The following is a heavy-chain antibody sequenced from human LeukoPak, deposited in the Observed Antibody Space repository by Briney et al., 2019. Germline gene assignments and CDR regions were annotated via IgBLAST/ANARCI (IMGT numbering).Heavy chain of an antibody. CDR2: IIPIFGTA. D-gene: IGHD4-17*01. CDR1: GGTFSSYA. J-gene: IGHJ4*02. Sequence: SVKVSFKASGGTFSSYAISWVRQAPGQGLEWMGGIIPIFGTANYAQKFQGRVTITADGSTSTAYMELSSLRSEDTAVYYCARTRGGDYVLDYWGQGTLVTVSS. V-gene: IGHV1-69*13. CDR3: ARTRGGDYVLDY.